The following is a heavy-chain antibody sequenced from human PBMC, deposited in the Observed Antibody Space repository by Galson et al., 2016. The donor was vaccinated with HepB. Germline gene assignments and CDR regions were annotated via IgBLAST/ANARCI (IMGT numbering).Heavy chain of an antibody. Sequence: QSGAEVKKPGESVKISCKGSGYYYPNYWIACVRQMPGKGLEWMGIIYPGDSDARYSPSFRGQVTIAADKSSITSYLQWSSLKASDSAMYSCASSGGIGSYDIADIWGQGTMVTVSS. CDR2: IYPGDSDA. D-gene: IGHD1-26*01. V-gene: IGHV5-51*01. CDR3: ASSGGIGSYDIADI. J-gene: IGHJ3*02. CDR1: GYYYPNYW.